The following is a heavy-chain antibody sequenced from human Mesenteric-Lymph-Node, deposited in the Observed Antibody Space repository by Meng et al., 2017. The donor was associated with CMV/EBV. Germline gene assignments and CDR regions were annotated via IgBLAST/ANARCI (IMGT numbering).Heavy chain of an antibody. D-gene: IGHD5-24*01. CDR3: ARQDGTNDY. V-gene: IGHV4-39*07. CDR1: GDSISSGTYY. J-gene: IGHJ4*02. CDR2: IYSTGST. Sequence: SETLSLTCTVSGDSISSGTYYWGWVRQPPGKGLEWIETIYSTGSTDYNPSLKSRVTMSLDTSKNQFSLKVSSVTAADTAVYYCARQDGTNDYWGQGTLVTVSS.